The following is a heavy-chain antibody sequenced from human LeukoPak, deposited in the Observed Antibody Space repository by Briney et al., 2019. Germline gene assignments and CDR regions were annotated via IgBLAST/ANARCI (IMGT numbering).Heavy chain of an antibody. J-gene: IGHJ4*02. V-gene: IGHV3-9*01. CDR3: AKAPAYYYDSSGPFDY. Sequence: GRSLRLSCAASGFTFDDYAMHWVRQAPGKGLEWVSGISWNSGRIGYADSVKGRFTISRDNAKNSLYLQMNNLRAEDTALYYYAKAPAYYYDSSGPFDYWGQGTLVTVSS. CDR1: GFTFDDYA. CDR2: ISWNSGRI. D-gene: IGHD3-22*01.